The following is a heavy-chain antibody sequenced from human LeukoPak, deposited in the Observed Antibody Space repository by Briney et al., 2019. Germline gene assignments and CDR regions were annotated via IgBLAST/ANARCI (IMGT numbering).Heavy chain of an antibody. CDR2: IYWDDDK. V-gene: IGHV2-5*02. J-gene: IGHJ4*02. D-gene: IGHD3-22*01. CDR3: VHIASSGYVFDY. Sequence: ESGPALVKPTQTLTLTCTFSGFSLSTSGVGVGWIRQPPGKALEWPALIYWDDDKRYSPSLKSRLTITKDTSKNQVVLTMTNMDPVDTATYYCVHIASSGYVFDYWGQGTLVTVSS. CDR1: GFSLSTSGVG.